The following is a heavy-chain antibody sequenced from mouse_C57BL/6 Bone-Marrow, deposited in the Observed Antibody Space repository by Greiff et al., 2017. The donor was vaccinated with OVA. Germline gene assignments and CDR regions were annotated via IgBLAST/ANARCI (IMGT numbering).Heavy chain of an antibody. CDR3: TRDYDYDGNLMDY. J-gene: IGHJ4*01. CDR2: IRLKSDNYAT. Sequence: EVMLVESGGGLVQPGGSMKLSCVASGFTFSNYWMNWVRQSPEKGLEWVAQIRLKSDNYATHYAESVKGRFTISRDDSKSSVYLQMNNLRAEDTGIYYCTRDYDYDGNLMDYWGQGTSVTVSS. V-gene: IGHV6-3*01. D-gene: IGHD2-4*01. CDR1: GFTFSNYW.